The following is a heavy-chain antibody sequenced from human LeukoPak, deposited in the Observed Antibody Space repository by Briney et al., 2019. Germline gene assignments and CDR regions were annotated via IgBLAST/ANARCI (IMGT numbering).Heavy chain of an antibody. CDR1: GGTLSSYV. J-gene: IGHJ4*02. CDR2: IIPLFGIP. V-gene: IGHV1-69*13. D-gene: IGHD6-19*01. CDR3: ASLPETYSSGLYTVDY. Sequence: SVKVSCKASGGTLSSYVINWVRQAPGQGLEWMGGIIPLFGIPNYAQRFQGRLTITADESTNTVYMELSSLRFDDTAVYYCASLPETYSSGLYTVDYWGQGTLLTVSS.